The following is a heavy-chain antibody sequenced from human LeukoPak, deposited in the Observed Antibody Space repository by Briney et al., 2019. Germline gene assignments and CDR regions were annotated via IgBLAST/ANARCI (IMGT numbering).Heavy chain of an antibody. V-gene: IGHV3-23*01. CDR1: GFTFSNYV. Sequence: GGSLRLSCAASGFTFSNYVMGWVRQAPGKGLEWVSAMSGGGTSTYYADSVKGRFTISRDNSKNTLYLQMNSLRAEDTAVYYCAREGYYDSSGYYYWGQGTLVTVSS. J-gene: IGHJ4*02. CDR2: MSGGGTST. CDR3: AREGYYDSSGYYY. D-gene: IGHD3-22*01.